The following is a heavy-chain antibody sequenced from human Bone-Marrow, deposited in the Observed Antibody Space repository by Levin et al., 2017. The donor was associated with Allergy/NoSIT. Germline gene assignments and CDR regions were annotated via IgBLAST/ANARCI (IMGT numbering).Heavy chain of an antibody. CDR2: IYYSGSA. V-gene: IGHV4-39*07. J-gene: IGHJ3*02. Sequence: KPSETLSLTCTVSGGSISSSFYNWGWIRQPPGKGLEWIATIYYSGSAYYTPSLRRRVSISVDTSKNQFSLKLSSVNAADTAVYFCAREIRLVGGGSFDIWGQGQMVTVSS. CDR3: AREIRLVGGGSFDI. D-gene: IGHD3-16*01. CDR1: GGSISSSFYN.